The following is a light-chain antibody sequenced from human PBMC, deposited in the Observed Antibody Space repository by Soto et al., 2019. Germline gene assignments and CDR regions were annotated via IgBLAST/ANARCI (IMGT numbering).Light chain of an antibody. J-gene: IGKJ5*01. CDR2: TAS. CDR3: QQYNSWPPIT. Sequence: DIKMSQSPSSLSAFVGDRVTITCRTSQYISTFLNWYQQKPGKAPNLLISTASSLQSGVPSRFSGGGSGTEFTLTISSLQSEDFVVYYCQQYNSWPPITFGQGTRLEIK. V-gene: IGKV1-39*01. CDR1: QYISTF.